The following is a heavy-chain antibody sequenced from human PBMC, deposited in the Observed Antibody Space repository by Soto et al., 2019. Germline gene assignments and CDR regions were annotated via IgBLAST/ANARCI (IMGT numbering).Heavy chain of an antibody. CDR1: GFTFSSYA. D-gene: IGHD6-19*01. CDR2: ISGSGGST. Sequence: EVQLLESGGGLVQPGGSLRLSCAASGFTFSSYAMSWVRQAPGKGLEWVSAISGSGGSTYYADSVKGRFTISRDNSKNTLYLQMNSLRAEDTAVYYCAGRSGWWLGGYDYWGQGTLVTVSS. CDR3: AGRSGWWLGGYDY. V-gene: IGHV3-23*01. J-gene: IGHJ4*02.